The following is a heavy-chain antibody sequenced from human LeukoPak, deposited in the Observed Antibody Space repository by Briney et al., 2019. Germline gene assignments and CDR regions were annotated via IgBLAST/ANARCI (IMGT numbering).Heavy chain of an antibody. CDR3: VRGGDSISYLNHYFCGLNV. V-gene: IGHV4-59*01. CDR1: GGSIRNYY. D-gene: IGHD2/OR15-2a*01. Sequence: SETLSLSCIVSGGSIRNYYWNWIRQSPGKGLEWIGFIHYSGSTYYRPTLKSRVTMSVDTSKTQSPLKLPSVPAAYKAVYYGVRGGDSISYLNHYFCGLNVWGRGTTFTVSS. J-gene: IGHJ6*02. CDR2: IHYSGST.